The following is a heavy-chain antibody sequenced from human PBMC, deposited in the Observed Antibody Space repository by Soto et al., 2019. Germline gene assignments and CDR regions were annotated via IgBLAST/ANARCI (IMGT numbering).Heavy chain of an antibody. CDR2: INHSGST. V-gene: IGHV4-34*01. Sequence: SSETLSLTCAVYGGSFSGYYWSWIRQPPGKGLEWIGEINHSGSTNYNPSLKSRVTISVDTSKNQFSLKLSSVTAADTAVYYCAKIPGANRYYYGKDVWGQGTTVTVSS. D-gene: IGHD2-2*02. CDR3: AKIPGANRYYYGKDV. CDR1: GGSFSGYY. J-gene: IGHJ6*02.